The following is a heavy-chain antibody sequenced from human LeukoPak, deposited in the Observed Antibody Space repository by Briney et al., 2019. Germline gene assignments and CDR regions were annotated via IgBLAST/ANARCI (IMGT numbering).Heavy chain of an antibody. Sequence: GGSLRLSCAASGFTFSSYPMIWVHQAPGKGPERVSVITGGGGGTYYADSVKGRFTISRDNSKNTLYLQMNSLRAEDTAVYYCAKRVVGVPHYFDYWGQGTLVTVSS. V-gene: IGHV3-23*01. CDR3: AKRVVGVPHYFDY. CDR2: ITGGGGGT. D-gene: IGHD1-26*01. CDR1: GFTFSSYP. J-gene: IGHJ4*02.